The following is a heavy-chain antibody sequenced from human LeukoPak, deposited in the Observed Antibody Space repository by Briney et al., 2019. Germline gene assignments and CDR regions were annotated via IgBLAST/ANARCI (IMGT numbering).Heavy chain of an antibody. J-gene: IGHJ6*02. Sequence: GGSLRLSCAASGFTFSSYAMSWVRQAPGKGLEWVSANSGSGGSTYYADSVKGRFTISRDNSKNTLYLQMNSLRAEDTAVYYCAKGDYYDSSGSSYNYYYGMNVWGQGTTVTVSS. CDR1: GFTFSSYA. V-gene: IGHV3-23*01. CDR3: AKGDYYDSSGSSYNYYYGMNV. CDR2: NSGSGGST. D-gene: IGHD3-22*01.